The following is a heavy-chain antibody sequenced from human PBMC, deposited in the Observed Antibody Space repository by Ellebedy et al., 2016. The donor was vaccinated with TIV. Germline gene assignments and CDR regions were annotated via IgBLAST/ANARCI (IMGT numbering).Heavy chain of an antibody. V-gene: IGHV3-11*01. CDR3: AKDCSSTSCYDY. Sequence: GESLKISCAASGFTFSDYYMSWIRQAPGKGLEWVSYISSSGSTIYYADSVKGRFTISRDNSKNTLYLQMNSLRAEDTDVYYCAKDCSSTSCYDYWGQGTLVTVSS. CDR1: GFTFSDYY. D-gene: IGHD2-2*01. CDR2: ISSSGSTI. J-gene: IGHJ4*02.